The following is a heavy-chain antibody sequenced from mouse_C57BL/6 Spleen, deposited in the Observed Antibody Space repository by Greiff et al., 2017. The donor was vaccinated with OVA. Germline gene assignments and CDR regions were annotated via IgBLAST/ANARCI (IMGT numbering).Heavy chain of an antibody. CDR3: VRGEEGYSGNWYSDV. CDR2: IYPGDGDT. J-gene: IGHJ1*03. D-gene: IGHD2-3*01. V-gene: IGHV1-80*01. Sequence: QVQLQQSGAELVKPGASVKISCKASGYAFSSYWMNWVKQRPGKGLEWIGQIYPGDGDTNYNGKFKGKATLTADKSSSTAYMQLSSLTSEDSAVYFCVRGEEGYSGNWYSDVCGTGTTVTVSS. CDR1: GYAFSSYW.